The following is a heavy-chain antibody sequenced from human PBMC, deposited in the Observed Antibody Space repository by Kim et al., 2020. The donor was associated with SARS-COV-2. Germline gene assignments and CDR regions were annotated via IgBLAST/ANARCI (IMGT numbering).Heavy chain of an antibody. Sequence: GGSLRLSCAASGFTFSSYGMHWVRQAPGKGLEWVAGISYDGGNKNYVDSVKGRFTISRDNSKNTLYLQMNSPRAEDTAVYYCARDIASYSSGWMCYYYG. CDR2: ISYDGGNK. V-gene: IGHV3-30*04. CDR1: GFTFSSYG. D-gene: IGHD6-19*01. J-gene: IGHJ6*01. CDR3: ARDIASYSSGWMCYYYG.